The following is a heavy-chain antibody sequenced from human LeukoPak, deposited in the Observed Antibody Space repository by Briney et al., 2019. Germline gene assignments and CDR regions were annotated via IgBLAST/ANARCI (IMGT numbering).Heavy chain of an antibody. Sequence: PGESLKISCKGSGYSFTSYWIGWVRQMPGKGLEWMGIIYPGDSDTRYSPSFQGQVTISADKSISTAYLQWSSLKASDTAMYYCARDSVRSGIYSGVDYWGQGTLVTVSS. J-gene: IGHJ4*02. CDR2: IYPGDSDT. D-gene: IGHD3-10*01. V-gene: IGHV5-51*01. CDR1: GYSFTSYW. CDR3: ARDSVRSGIYSGVDY.